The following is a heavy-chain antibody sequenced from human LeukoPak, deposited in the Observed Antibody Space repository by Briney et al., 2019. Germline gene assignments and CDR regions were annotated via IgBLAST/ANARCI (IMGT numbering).Heavy chain of an antibody. Sequence: GGSLRLSCAASGFTLSSYWMSWVRQAPGKGLERVSNIKEDGSEKYYVDSVKARFTISRDNAQNSVYLHMNSLTAEDMALYYCARDWVAGVPFDAFDIWGQGTMVSVSS. CDR3: ARDWVAGVPFDAFDI. CDR1: GFTLSSYW. V-gene: IGHV3-7*03. J-gene: IGHJ3*02. D-gene: IGHD3-10*01. CDR2: IKEDGSEK.